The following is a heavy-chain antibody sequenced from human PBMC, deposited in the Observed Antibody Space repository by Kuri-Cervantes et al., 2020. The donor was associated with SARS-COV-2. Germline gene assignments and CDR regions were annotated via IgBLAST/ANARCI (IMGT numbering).Heavy chain of an antibody. V-gene: IGHV1-8*01. Sequence: AAAQVFCKASGYTFTSYDINWVRQATGQELEWMGWMNPNSGNTGYAQKFQGSVTMTRNPSISTAYMELRSLRSADTAVYYCARCIAVAERDYWGQGTLVTVSS. CDR2: MNPNSGNT. J-gene: IGHJ4*02. D-gene: IGHD6-19*01. CDR3: ARCIAVAERDY. CDR1: GYTFTSYD.